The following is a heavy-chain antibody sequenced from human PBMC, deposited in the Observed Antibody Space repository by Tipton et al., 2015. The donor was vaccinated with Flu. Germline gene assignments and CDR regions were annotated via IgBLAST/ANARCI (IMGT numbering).Heavy chain of an antibody. V-gene: IGHV3-11*01. CDR1: GFTFSDYY. Sequence: SGGGLVKPGGSLRLSCAASGFTFSDYYMSWIRQAPGKGLEWVSYISSSGSTIYYADSVKGRFTISRDNAKNSLYLQMNSLRAEDTAVYYCARDAYSCSGGSYYSPYYFDYWGQGTLVTVSS. CDR3: ARDAYSCSGGSYYSPYYFDY. CDR2: ISSSGSTI. D-gene: IGHD2-15*01. J-gene: IGHJ4*02.